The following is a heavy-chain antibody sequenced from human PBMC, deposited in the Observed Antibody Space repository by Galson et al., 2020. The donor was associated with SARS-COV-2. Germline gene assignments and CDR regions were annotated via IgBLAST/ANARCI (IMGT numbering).Heavy chain of an antibody. J-gene: IGHJ6*02. Sequence: ASVKVSCKASGYTFTSYDINWVRQATGQGLEWMEWMNPNSGNTAYAQKFQGRVTMTRNTSISTAYMELSSLRSEDTAVYYCARGSSYYYDSSGYYYGDYYYGMGVWGQGTTVTVSS. D-gene: IGHD3-22*01. CDR1: GYTFTSYD. CDR2: MNPNSGNT. CDR3: ARGSSYYYDSSGYYYGDYYYGMGV. V-gene: IGHV1-8*01.